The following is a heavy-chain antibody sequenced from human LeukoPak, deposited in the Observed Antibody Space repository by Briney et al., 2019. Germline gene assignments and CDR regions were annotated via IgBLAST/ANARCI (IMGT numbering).Heavy chain of an antibody. J-gene: IGHJ5*02. D-gene: IGHD5-24*01. CDR3: ARRSGFNFWFDV. V-gene: IGHV5-51*01. CDR2: IYPGDSDI. CDR1: GYTFTYYW. Sequence: GESLKISCKGSGYTFTYYWIAWVRQMPGKGLEWMGIIYPGDSDIRYSPTFQGQVTISADKSISTAYLQWSGLKASDTAMYYCARRSGFNFWFDVWGQGTPVTVSS.